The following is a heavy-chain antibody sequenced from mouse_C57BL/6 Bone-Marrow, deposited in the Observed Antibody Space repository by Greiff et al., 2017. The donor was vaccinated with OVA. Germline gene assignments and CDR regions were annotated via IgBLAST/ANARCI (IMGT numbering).Heavy chain of an antibody. Sequence: EVQGVESGAELVRPGASVKLSCTASGFNIKDDYMHWVKQRPEQGLEWIGWIDPENGDTEYASKFQGKATITADTSSKTAYLQLSSLTSEDTAVYYCTTPIYYGKPWGQGTLVTVSA. CDR2: IDPENGDT. CDR1: GFNIKDDY. V-gene: IGHV14-4*01. D-gene: IGHD2-1*01. CDR3: TTPIYYGKP. J-gene: IGHJ3*01.